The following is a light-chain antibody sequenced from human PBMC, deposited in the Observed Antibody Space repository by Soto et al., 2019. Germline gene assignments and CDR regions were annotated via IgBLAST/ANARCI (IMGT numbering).Light chain of an antibody. CDR3: QQRSNWPPV. CDR2: GAS. CDR1: QSVSSSY. J-gene: IGKJ4*01. Sequence: EIVLTQSPGTLSLSPGERATLSCRASQSVSSSYLAWYQQKPGQAPRLLIYGASSRATGIPDRFSGSGSGTDFTLTISSLEPEDFAVYYCQQRSNWPPVFGGGTKVEIK. V-gene: IGKV3D-20*02.